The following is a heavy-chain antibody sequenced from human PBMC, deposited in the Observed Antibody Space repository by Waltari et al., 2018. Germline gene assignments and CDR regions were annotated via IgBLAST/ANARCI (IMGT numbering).Heavy chain of an antibody. CDR1: GFPFNTYS. Sequence: EVQLVQSGGDLVQPGGSLRLSCAASGFPFNTYSMAWGRQAPGKGLEWFSYITSRSSTIYYADSGRGRFTTSRDNAKNSLYLQMNSRRVEDTAVYYCARVGGAALTEGFDYWGQGTLVTVAS. D-gene: IGHD7-27*01. CDR2: ITSRSSTI. V-gene: IGHV3-48*01. J-gene: IGHJ4*02. CDR3: ARVGGAALTEGFDY.